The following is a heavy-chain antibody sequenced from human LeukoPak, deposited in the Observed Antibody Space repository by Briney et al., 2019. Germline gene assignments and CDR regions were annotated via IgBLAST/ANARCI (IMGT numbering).Heavy chain of an antibody. CDR1: GGSFSGYY. D-gene: IGHD3-22*01. CDR3: ATSIPSSTYYYDSSGDYPAEHSFDY. Sequence: PSQTLSLTCAVHGGSFSGYYWSWIRQPPGKGLEWIGEINHSGSTNYNPSLKSRVTISVDTSKSQFSLKLSSVTAADTAVYYCATSIPSSTYYYDSSGDYPAEHSFDYWGQGTLVTVSS. J-gene: IGHJ4*02. V-gene: IGHV4-34*01. CDR2: INHSGST.